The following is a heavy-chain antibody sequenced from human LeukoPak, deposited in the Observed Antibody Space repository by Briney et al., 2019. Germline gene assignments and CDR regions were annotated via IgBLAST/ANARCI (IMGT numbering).Heavy chain of an antibody. D-gene: IGHD6-13*01. V-gene: IGHV1-2*02. CDR2: INPNSGGT. CDR1: GYTFTGYY. Sequence: ASVKVSCKASGYTFTGYYMHWVRQAPGQGLEWMGWINPNSGGTNYAQKFQGRVTMTRDTSISTAYMELSRLRSDDTAVYYCAREGIAAAGKGNWFDPWGQGTLVTVSS. CDR3: AREGIAAAGKGNWFDP. J-gene: IGHJ5*02.